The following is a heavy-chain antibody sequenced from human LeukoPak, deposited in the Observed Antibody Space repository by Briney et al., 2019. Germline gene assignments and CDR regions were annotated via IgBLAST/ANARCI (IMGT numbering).Heavy chain of an antibody. V-gene: IGHV3-20*04. J-gene: IGHJ3*02. CDR1: AFTFSTYD. D-gene: IGHD5-24*01. CDR3: ATFRVRWLQFDAFDI. Sequence: PGGSLRLSCAASAFTFSTYDMHWVRQAPGKGLEWVSGINWNGGSTGYADSVKGRFTISRDNAKNSLYLQMNSLRAEDTALYYCATFRVRWLQFDAFDIWGQGTMVTVSS. CDR2: INWNGGST.